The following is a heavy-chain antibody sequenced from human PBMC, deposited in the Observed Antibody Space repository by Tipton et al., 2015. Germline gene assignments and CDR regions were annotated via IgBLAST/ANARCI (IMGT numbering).Heavy chain of an antibody. CDR1: DGSISSYY. J-gene: IGHJ3*02. D-gene: IGHD2-15*01. Sequence: LRLSCTVSDGSISSYYWSWIRQPPGKGLEWIGYIYYSGSTNYNPYLKRRDTISVDTSNKQNSLNLSSVTAADSAIYYCARSDLERNTVIVLDIWGPGTMSTFPS. CDR3: ARSDLERNTVIVLDI. CDR2: IYYSGST. V-gene: IGHV4-59*01.